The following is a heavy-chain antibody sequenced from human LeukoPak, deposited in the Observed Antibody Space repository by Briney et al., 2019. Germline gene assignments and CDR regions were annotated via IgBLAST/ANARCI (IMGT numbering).Heavy chain of an antibody. V-gene: IGHV4-39*01. D-gene: IGHD3-22*01. CDR1: GGSISSYY. J-gene: IGHJ4*02. CDR3: ARSMIVVVTFDY. Sequence: SETLSLTCTVSGGSISSYYWGWIRQPPGKGLEWIGHIFHSGRTSYNPSLMSRVTISVDTSKNQFSLKMNPVTAADTSMYYCARSMIVVVTFDYWGQGTLVTVSS. CDR2: IFHSGRT.